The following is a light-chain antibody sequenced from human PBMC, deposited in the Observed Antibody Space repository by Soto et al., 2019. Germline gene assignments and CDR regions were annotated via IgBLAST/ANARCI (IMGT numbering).Light chain of an antibody. CDR3: GTWDSHLENGVV. Sequence: QSVLTQPPSVSAAPGQRVTIFCSGSSSTIGNNYVSWYQQLPGPAPILLIYDNYYRPSGIPDRLSGSKSGTSATLVIYGVQTGDEVDYFCGTWDSHLENGVVFGGGTQLTVL. J-gene: IGLJ2*01. V-gene: IGLV1-51*01. CDR1: SSTIGNNY. CDR2: DNY.